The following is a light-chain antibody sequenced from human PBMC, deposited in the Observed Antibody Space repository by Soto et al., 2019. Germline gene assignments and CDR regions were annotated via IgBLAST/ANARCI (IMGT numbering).Light chain of an antibody. Sequence: QSALIQPPSVSGSPGQSVTISCTGTSNDVGGYKYVSWYQQRPGTAPKLIMFEVNNRPSGVSDRFSGSRSANTASLTISGLQAQDEADYYCSSYSSNNILSYVFGTGTKVTVL. CDR1: SNDVGGYKY. CDR2: EVN. J-gene: IGLJ1*01. V-gene: IGLV2-14*03. CDR3: SSYSSNNILSYV.